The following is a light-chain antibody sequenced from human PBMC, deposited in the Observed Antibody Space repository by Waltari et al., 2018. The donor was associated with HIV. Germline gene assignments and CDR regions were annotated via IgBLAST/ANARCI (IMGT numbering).Light chain of an antibody. CDR2: GAS. V-gene: IGKV3-20*01. J-gene: IGKJ1*01. CDR3: QQYGRSPWT. CDR1: QTGRSLQ. Sequence: EIVLTQSPGSLSLSPGDRATLSCRANQTGRSLQLAWYQQKPGQAPRRLIYGASTRVTGTPDRFSGSGSGTDFTLIITRLEREDFAVYYCQQYGRSPWTFGQGTKVEIK.